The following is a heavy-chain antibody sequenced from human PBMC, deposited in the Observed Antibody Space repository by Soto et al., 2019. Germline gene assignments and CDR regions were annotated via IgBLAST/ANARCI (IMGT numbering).Heavy chain of an antibody. CDR2: IIPIFGSA. CDR1: GGTFSSYT. Sequence: QVQLVQSGAEVKKPGSSVKVSCKASGGTFSSYTITWVRQGPGQGLEWMGGIIPIFGSANYAQRFQGRVTITADESTNTAYMELSRLRSEDTAVYHCATRDYDYYGMDVWGQGTTVSVSS. V-gene: IGHV1-69*12. CDR3: ATRDYDYYGMDV. J-gene: IGHJ6*02.